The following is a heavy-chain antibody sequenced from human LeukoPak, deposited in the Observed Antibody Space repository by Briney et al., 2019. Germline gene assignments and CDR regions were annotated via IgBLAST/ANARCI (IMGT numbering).Heavy chain of an antibody. D-gene: IGHD3-22*01. CDR3: AKGGLTMIVVVMRY. CDR1: GFTFSGYA. J-gene: IGHJ4*02. V-gene: IGHV3-23*01. Sequence: GGSLRLSCAASGFTFSGYAMSSVRQAPGKGLEWVSAISGSGGSTYYADSVKGRFTISRDNSKSTLYLRMNSLRAEDTAVYYCAKGGLTMIVVVMRYWGQGTLVTVSS. CDR2: ISGSGGST.